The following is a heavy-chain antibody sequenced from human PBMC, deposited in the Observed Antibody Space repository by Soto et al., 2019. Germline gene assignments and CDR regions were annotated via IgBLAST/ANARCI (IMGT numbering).Heavy chain of an antibody. CDR1: GITLSDFY. V-gene: IGHV3-11*06. J-gene: IGHJ4*02. Sequence: PGGSLRLSCAVSGITLSDFYMTWVRQAPGQGLEWLSYISPGSNFREYADSVKGRHIISRDNAKNSLYLQINSLRDEDTAIYYCAKIGDSSSVSLPLVLLDHWGQGALVTVSS. D-gene: IGHD6-6*01. CDR3: AKIGDSSSVSLPLVLLDH. CDR2: ISPGSNFR.